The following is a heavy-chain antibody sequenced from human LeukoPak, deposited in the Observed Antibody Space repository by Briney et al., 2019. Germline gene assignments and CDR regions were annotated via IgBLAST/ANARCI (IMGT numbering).Heavy chain of an antibody. D-gene: IGHD6-19*01. J-gene: IGHJ4*02. V-gene: IGHV4-39*07. CDR1: GDSISSNSDY. Sequence: SETLSLTCSVSGDSISSNSDYWGWIRQPPGKGLEWIGNIYHRGRTNYNPSRKSRVTISADTSKNQSSLKLSSVPSADTAVDYCARHGGVAALDYWGQGTLVTVSS. CDR2: IYHRGRT. CDR3: ARHGGVAALDY.